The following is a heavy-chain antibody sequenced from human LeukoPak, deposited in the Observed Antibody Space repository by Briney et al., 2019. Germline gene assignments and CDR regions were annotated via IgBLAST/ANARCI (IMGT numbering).Heavy chain of an antibody. V-gene: IGHV4-34*01. D-gene: IGHD2-2*02. CDR2: INHSGST. J-gene: IGHJ5*02. CDR3: ATRPIRYCSSTSCYTRYNWFDP. Sequence: PSETLSLTCAVYGGSFSGYYWSWIRQPPGKGLEWIGEINHSGSTNYNPSLKSRVTISVDTSKNQFSLKLSSVTAADTAVYYCATRPIRYCSSTSCYTRYNWFDPWGQGTLVTVSS. CDR1: GGSFSGYY.